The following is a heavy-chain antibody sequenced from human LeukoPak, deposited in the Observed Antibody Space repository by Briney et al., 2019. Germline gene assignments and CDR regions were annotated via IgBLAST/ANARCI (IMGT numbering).Heavy chain of an antibody. V-gene: IGHV3-43*02. Sequence: GGSLRLSCAASGFTFHSYAIHWVRQAPGKGLGWVSLTSGDGITTYFADSVKGRFTISRDNSKSSLFLQMNSLRTEDTALYYCARDHVYGGADYWGQGTLVTVSS. J-gene: IGHJ4*02. CDR3: ARDHVYGGADY. D-gene: IGHD5/OR15-5a*01. CDR2: TSGDGITT. CDR1: GFTFHSYA.